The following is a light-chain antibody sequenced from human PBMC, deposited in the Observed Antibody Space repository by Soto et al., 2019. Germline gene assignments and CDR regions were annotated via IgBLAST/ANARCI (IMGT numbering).Light chain of an antibody. CDR3: QQYNSYSWT. V-gene: IGKV1-5*03. Sequence: DIQMTQSPSTLSASVGDRVTITCRASQSLNNWLAWYQQKPGKAPKLLIYKSYSLESGVPSRFSGSGSGTEFPLTISRLQPDDFATYCCQQYNSYSWTFGQGTKVDIK. J-gene: IGKJ1*01. CDR1: QSLNNW. CDR2: KSY.